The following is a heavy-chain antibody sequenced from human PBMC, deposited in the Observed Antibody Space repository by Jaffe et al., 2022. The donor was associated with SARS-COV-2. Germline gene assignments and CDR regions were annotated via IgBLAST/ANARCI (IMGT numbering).Heavy chain of an antibody. CDR3: VRDVLPGGADV. CDR2: IYWRSTRI. Sequence: EVQLVESGGGLVQPGRSLRLSCIATGFTSHDYAMHWVRQAPGKGLEWVSGIYWRSTRIDYADSVKGRFTVSRDDAKNSLYLQMNRLRVDDTALYYCVRDVLPGGADVWGQGTKVTVS. V-gene: IGHV3-9*02. J-gene: IGHJ6*02. CDR1: GFTSHDYA. D-gene: IGHD2-15*01.